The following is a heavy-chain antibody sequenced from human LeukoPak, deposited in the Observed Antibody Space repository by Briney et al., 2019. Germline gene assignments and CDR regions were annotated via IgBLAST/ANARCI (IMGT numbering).Heavy chain of an antibody. J-gene: IGHJ4*02. CDR1: GFTFSSYS. CDR2: ISSSSSTI. CDR3: ASGVEYSSSSPGY. V-gene: IGHV3-48*01. D-gene: IGHD6-6*01. Sequence: GGSLRLSCAASGFTFSSYSMNWVRQAPGKGLEWVSYISSSSSTIYYADSVKGRFTISRDNSKNTLYLQMNSLRAEDTAVYYCASGVEYSSSSPGYWGQGTLVTVSS.